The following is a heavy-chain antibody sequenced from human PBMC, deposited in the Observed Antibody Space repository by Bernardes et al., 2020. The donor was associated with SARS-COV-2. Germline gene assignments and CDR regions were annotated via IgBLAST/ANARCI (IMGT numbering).Heavy chain of an antibody. CDR1: GFSFSNYS. Sequence: GGSLRLSCVGSGFSFSNYSVNWVRQAPGKGLEWVSSMSNSGTYTYYADSVKGRFTISRDNAKNSLYLQMNSLGAEDTAVYYCARDSAFGSGNYYRTYHYYGMDVWGQGTTVTVSS. D-gene: IGHD3-10*01. V-gene: IGHV3-21*06. CDR2: MSNSGTYT. J-gene: IGHJ6*02. CDR3: ARDSAFGSGNYYRTYHYYGMDV.